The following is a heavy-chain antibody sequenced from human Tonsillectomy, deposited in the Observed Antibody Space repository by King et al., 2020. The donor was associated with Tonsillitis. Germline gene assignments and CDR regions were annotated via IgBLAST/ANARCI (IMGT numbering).Heavy chain of an antibody. CDR3: ARVLYPKGSSSRHFDY. D-gene: IGHD6-6*01. V-gene: IGHV3-33*01. Sequence: VQLVQSGGGVVQPGRSLRLSCAASGFPFSSYGMHWVRQAPGKGLEWVAIIWFDASNKHYADSVKGRFTISRDNSKNTLYLQMNSLRAEDTAVYYCARVLYPKGSSSRHFDYWGQGPLVTVSS. CDR1: GFPFSSYG. CDR2: IWFDASNK. J-gene: IGHJ4*02.